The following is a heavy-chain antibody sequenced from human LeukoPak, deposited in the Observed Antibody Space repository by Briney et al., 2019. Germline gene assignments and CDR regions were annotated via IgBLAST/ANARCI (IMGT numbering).Heavy chain of an antibody. Sequence: PGGSLRLSCEASGFTFSSYAVTWVRQAPGKGLEWVSGITGSGDTTFYADSVKGWFTISRDNSKNTLYLQMHSLRAEDTAVYYCVKDYSTIPAAANPLFDYWGQGALVTVSS. CDR1: GFTFSSYA. V-gene: IGHV3-23*01. J-gene: IGHJ4*02. D-gene: IGHD6-13*01. CDR3: VKDYSTIPAAANPLFDY. CDR2: ITGSGDTT.